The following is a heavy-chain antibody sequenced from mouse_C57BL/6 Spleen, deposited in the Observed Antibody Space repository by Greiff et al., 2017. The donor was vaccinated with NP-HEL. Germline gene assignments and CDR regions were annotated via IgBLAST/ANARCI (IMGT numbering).Heavy chain of an antibody. J-gene: IGHJ3*01. Sequence: VQLQQSGAELVRPGASVTLSCKASGYTFTDYEMHWVKQTPVHGLEWIGAIDPETGGTAYNQKFKGKAILTADKSSSTAYMELRSLTSEDSAVYYCTRGPMVTTAYWGQGTLVTVSA. CDR2: IDPETGGT. CDR3: TRGPMVTTAY. CDR1: GYTFTDYE. D-gene: IGHD2-2*01. V-gene: IGHV1-15*01.